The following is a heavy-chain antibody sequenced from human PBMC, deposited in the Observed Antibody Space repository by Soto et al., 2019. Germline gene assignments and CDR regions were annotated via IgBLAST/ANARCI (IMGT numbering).Heavy chain of an antibody. V-gene: IGHV3-23*01. CDR2: ISYSCESA. CDR1: GFTFSSHA. J-gene: IGHJ4*01. Sequence: EVQLLESGGGLIQPGGSLRLSCAASGFTFSSHAMTWVRQGPGKGLEWVSSISYSCESAYYVDSVKGRFTISRDNSKNTLYLQMNSLTAEDTAVYYCANGHRTRFDYWGHGTLVTVSS. CDR3: ANGHRTRFDY.